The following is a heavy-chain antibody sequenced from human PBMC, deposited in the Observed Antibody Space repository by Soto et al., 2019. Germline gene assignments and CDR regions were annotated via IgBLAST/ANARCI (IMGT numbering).Heavy chain of an antibody. CDR2: IIEDGSQK. D-gene: IGHD2-2*01. CDR1: GFTFNTYC. Sequence: GGSLRLSCSGFTFNTYCMSWVRQAPGKGLEWVANIIEDGSQKNYVDSVRGRFTISRDNAKSSLYLQMNRLRAEDTAVYYCARRSTSFDYWGQGTLVTVSS. CDR3: ARRSTSFDY. V-gene: IGHV3-7*01. J-gene: IGHJ4*02.